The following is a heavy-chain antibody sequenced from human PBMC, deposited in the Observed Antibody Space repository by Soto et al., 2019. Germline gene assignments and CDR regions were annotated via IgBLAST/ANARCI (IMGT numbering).Heavy chain of an antibody. V-gene: IGHV4-61*01. Sequence: SETLSLTCSVSGGSVRSGSFHWSWIRHPPGKGLQFIGSIFYNGTANYSPSLKNRVSISIDTSQSQFFLQLISVAAADTAVYYCARIGGWYDIDFWGQGSLVTVSS. CDR3: ARIGGWYDIDF. CDR1: GGSVRSGSFH. D-gene: IGHD6-19*01. J-gene: IGHJ4*02. CDR2: IFYNGTA.